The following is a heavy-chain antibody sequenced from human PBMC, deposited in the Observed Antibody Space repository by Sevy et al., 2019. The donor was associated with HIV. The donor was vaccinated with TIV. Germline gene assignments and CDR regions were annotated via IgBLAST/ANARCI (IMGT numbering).Heavy chain of an antibody. V-gene: IGHV1-2*02. CDR3: ARVGGCSSTSCYWYFDL. D-gene: IGHD2-2*01. CDR2: INLNSGGT. J-gene: IGHJ2*01. Sequence: ASVKVSCKASGYTFTGYYMHWVRQAPGQGLEWMGWINLNSGGTNYAQKFQGRVTMTRDTSISTAYMELSRLRSDDTAVYYCARVGGCSSTSCYWYFDLWGRGTLVTVSS. CDR1: GYTFTGYY.